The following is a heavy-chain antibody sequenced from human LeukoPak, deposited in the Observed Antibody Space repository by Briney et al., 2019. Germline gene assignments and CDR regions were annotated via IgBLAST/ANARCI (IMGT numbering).Heavy chain of an antibody. J-gene: IGHJ4*02. CDR2: VSGSGGST. V-gene: IGHV3-23*01. Sequence: GGSLRLSCAASGFTFSSYAMSWVRQAPGEGLEWVLAVSGSGGSTYYADSVKGRFTISRDNSKNTVYLQMNSLRAEDTAIYYCAKTHGWGIFSPLDYWGQGTLVTVSS. CDR1: GFTFSSYA. D-gene: IGHD3-9*01. CDR3: AKTHGWGIFSPLDY.